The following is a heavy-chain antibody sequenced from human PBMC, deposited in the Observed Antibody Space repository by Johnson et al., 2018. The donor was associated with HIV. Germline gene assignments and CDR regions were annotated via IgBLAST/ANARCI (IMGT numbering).Heavy chain of an antibody. CDR1: GFTFSSNA. J-gene: IGHJ3*01. CDR3: ARFHDFLSGDYHDAFDL. V-gene: IGHV3-30*14. D-gene: IGHD3-3*01. Sequence: VQLVESGGGVVQPGRSLRLSCAASGFTFSSNAMHWVRQAPGKGLEWVAVISYDGSNKYYADSGKGRFTISRDNSQNTLYLQMNSLRAEDTAVYYCARFHDFLSGDYHDAFDLWGQGTMVTVSS. CDR2: ISYDGSNK.